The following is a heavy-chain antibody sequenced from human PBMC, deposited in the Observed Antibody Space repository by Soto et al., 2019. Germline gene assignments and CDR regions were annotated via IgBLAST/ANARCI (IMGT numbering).Heavy chain of an antibody. CDR2: ISSNDEK. CDR1: GFSLSNARLG. CDR3: ARAYYDFWRGSYSQYMDV. Sequence: QVTLKESGPVLVKPTETLTLTCTVSGFSLSNARLGVSWIRQSPGRALEWLAHISSNDEKSYSTSLKTRLTISKDTSKSQVVLIMTSMGPVDTATYYCARAYYDFWRGSYSQYMDVWGKGTAVTVAS. D-gene: IGHD3-3*01. V-gene: IGHV2-26*01. J-gene: IGHJ6*03.